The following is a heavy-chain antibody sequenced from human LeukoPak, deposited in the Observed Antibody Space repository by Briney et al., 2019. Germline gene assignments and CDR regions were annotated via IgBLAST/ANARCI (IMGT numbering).Heavy chain of an antibody. CDR3: ARDGKVLTDY. D-gene: IGHD3-10*01. J-gene: IGHJ4*02. CDR1: GYTFTGYY. V-gene: IGHV1-18*04. Sequence: ASVKVSCKASGYTFTGYYMHWVRQAPGQGLEWMGWISAYNGNTNYAQKLQGRVTMTTDTSTSTAYMELRSLRSDDTAVYYCARDGKVLTDYWGQGTLVTVSS. CDR2: ISAYNGNT.